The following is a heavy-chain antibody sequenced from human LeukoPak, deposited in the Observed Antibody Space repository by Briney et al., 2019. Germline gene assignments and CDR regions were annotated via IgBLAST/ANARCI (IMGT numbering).Heavy chain of an antibody. D-gene: IGHD2-8*02. Sequence: SETLSLTCTVSGASMRSSSYYWAWVRPPPGKGLEWIGTIYYSGTTTYNSSLKSRLTISVDTSKNQVSLKVSSVTAADTAMFYCARILADQNAFDIWGQGTMVTVSS. CDR3: ARILADQNAFDI. CDR2: IYYSGTT. J-gene: IGHJ3*02. CDR1: GASMRSSSYY. V-gene: IGHV4-39*01.